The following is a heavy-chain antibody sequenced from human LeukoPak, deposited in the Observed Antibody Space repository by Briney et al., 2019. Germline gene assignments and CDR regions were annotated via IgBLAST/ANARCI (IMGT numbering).Heavy chain of an antibody. D-gene: IGHD6-19*01. CDR3: AREGTVASFDY. CDR1: GFTFSSYS. Sequence: GGSLRLSCAASGFTFSSYSMNWVRQAPGKGLKWVSYISSSSSYIYYADSVKGRFTISRDNAKNSLYLQMNSLRAEDTAVYYCAREGTVASFDYWGQGTLVTVSS. V-gene: IGHV3-21*06. CDR2: ISSSSSYI. J-gene: IGHJ4*02.